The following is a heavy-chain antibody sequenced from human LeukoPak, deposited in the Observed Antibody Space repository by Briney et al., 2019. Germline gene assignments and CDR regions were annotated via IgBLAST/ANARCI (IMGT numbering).Heavy chain of an antibody. CDR1: GFTFSSYA. V-gene: IGHV3-30-3*01. Sequence: PGGSLRLSCAASGFTFSSYAMHWVRQAPGKGLEWVAVISYDGSNKYYADSVKGRFTISRDNSKNTLYLQMNSLRAEDTAVYYCARVLGLYYFDYWGQGTLVTVSS. J-gene: IGHJ4*02. CDR3: ARVLGLYYFDY. CDR2: ISYDGSNK.